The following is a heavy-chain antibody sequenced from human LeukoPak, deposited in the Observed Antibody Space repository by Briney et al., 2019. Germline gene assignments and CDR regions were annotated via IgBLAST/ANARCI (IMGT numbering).Heavy chain of an antibody. CDR1: GFTFSDYY. J-gene: IGHJ4*02. CDR2: ISSSGSTI. CDR3: AKDPVLRYFDWLPYFDY. D-gene: IGHD3-9*01. V-gene: IGHV3-11*01. Sequence: GGSLRLSCAASGFTFSDYYMSWIRQAPGKGLEWVSYISSSGSTIYYADSVKGRFTISRDNAKNSLYLQMNSLRAEDTAVYYCAKDPVLRYFDWLPYFDYWGQGTLVTVSS.